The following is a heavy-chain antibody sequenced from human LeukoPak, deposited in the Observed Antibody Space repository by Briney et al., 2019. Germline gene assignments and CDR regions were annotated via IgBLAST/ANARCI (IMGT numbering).Heavy chain of an antibody. CDR3: AASPDYYDSSGYSYYFDY. CDR1: GFTFTSSA. D-gene: IGHD3-22*01. CDR2: IVVGSGST. J-gene: IGHJ4*02. V-gene: IGHV1-58*01. Sequence: ASVKVSCKASGFTFTSSAVQWARQARGQRLEWIGWIVVGSGSTNYAQKFQERVTITRDMSTSTAYMELSSLRSEDTAVYYCAASPDYYDSSGYSYYFDYWGQGTLVTVSS.